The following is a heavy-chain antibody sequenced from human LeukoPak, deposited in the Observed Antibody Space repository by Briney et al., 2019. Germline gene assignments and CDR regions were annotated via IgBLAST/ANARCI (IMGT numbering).Heavy chain of an antibody. V-gene: IGHV3-13*01. D-gene: IGHD3-22*01. CDR3: AGAGFYDSSGLPDY. Sequence: GGSLRLSCAASGFTFSSYDMHWVRQATGKGLEWVSAIGTAGDTYYPGSVKGRFTISRENAKNSLYLQMNSLRAGDTAVYYCAGAGFYDSSGLPDYWGQGTLVTVSS. CDR1: GFTFSSYD. J-gene: IGHJ4*02. CDR2: IGTAGDT.